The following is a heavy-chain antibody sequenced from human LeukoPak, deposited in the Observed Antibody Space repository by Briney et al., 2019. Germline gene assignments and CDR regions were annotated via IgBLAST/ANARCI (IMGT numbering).Heavy chain of an antibody. Sequence: GGSLRLSCAASGFTFSDYYMNWVRQAPGKGLEWVSGISGSGGNTYYTDSVKGRFTISRDNSKNTLYLQMNSLGAEDTAVYYCAKDYYADYLNWFDPWGQGTLVTVSS. CDR2: ISGSGGNT. CDR1: GFTFSDYY. D-gene: IGHD4-17*01. V-gene: IGHV3-23*01. J-gene: IGHJ5*02. CDR3: AKDYYADYLNWFDP.